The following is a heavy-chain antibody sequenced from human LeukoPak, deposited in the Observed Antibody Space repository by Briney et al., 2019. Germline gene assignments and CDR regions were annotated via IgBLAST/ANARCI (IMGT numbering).Heavy chain of an antibody. J-gene: IGHJ3*02. V-gene: IGHV1-2*02. CDR3: AGGGGTRKDDAFDI. D-gene: IGHD1-1*01. Sequence: ASVKVSCKASGYTFTSYYMHWVRQAPGQGLEWMGWINPNSGGTNYAQKFQGRVTMTRDTSISTAYMELSRLRSDDAAVYYCAGGGGTRKDDAFDIWGQGTMVTVSS. CDR1: GYTFTSYY. CDR2: INPNSGGT.